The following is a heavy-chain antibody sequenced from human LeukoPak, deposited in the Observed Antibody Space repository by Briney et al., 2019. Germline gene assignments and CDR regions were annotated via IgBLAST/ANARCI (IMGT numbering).Heavy chain of an antibody. D-gene: IGHD5-18*01. Sequence: SVKVSCKASGGSLTSYAISWVRQAPGQGLEWMGGVIPIFGTTNYAQKFQGRVTITTDESTSTAYMELSSLTSEDSALDYCARGVGGYSYGPFDYWGQGTLVTVSS. CDR2: VIPIFGTT. CDR1: GGSLTSYA. CDR3: ARGVGGYSYGPFDY. V-gene: IGHV1-69*05. J-gene: IGHJ4*02.